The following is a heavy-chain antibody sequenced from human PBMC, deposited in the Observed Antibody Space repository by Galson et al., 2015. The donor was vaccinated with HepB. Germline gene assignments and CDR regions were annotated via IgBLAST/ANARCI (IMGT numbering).Heavy chain of an antibody. CDR1: GFTFSSYW. CDR3: AREYYDFWSGYPGGDAFDI. CDR2: IKQDGSEK. D-gene: IGHD3-3*01. Sequence: SLRLSCAASGFTFSSYWMSWVRQAPGKGLEWVANIKQDGSEKYYVDSVKGRFTISRDNAKNSLYLQMNSLRAEDTAVYYCAREYYDFWSGYPGGDAFDIWGQGTMVTVSS. J-gene: IGHJ3*02. V-gene: IGHV3-7*03.